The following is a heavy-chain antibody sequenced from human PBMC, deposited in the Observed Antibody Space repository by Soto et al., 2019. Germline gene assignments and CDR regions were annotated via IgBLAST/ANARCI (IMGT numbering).Heavy chain of an antibody. J-gene: IGHJ3*02. CDR2: ISWDSGSI. V-gene: IGHV3-9*01. CDR3: AKDTRYNWNDENAFDI. Sequence: EVQLVESGGGLVQPGRSLRLSCAASGFTFDDYAMHWVRQAPGKGLEWVSGISWDSGSIGYADSVKGRFTISRDNAKNSLDLQMNSLRAEDTALYYCAKDTRYNWNDENAFDIWGQGTMVTVSS. CDR1: GFTFDDYA. D-gene: IGHD1-20*01.